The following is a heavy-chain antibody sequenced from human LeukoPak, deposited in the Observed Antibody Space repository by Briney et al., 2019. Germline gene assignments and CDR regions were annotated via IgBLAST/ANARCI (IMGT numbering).Heavy chain of an antibody. V-gene: IGHV4-39*07. D-gene: IGHD3-9*01. CDR2: IYYSGST. CDR1: GGSISSSSYY. CDR3: ARSTFAYYDILTGYYRGSVKGNYFDY. Sequence: SETLSLTCTVSGGSISSSSYYWGWIRQPPGKGLEWIGSIYYSGSTYYNPSLKSRVTISVDTSKNQFSLKLSSVTAADTAVYYCARSTFAYYDILTGYYRGSVKGNYFDYWGQGTLVTVSS. J-gene: IGHJ4*02.